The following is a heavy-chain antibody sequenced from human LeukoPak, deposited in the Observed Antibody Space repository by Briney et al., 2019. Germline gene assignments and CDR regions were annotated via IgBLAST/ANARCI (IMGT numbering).Heavy chain of an antibody. CDR1: GGSISSYY. J-gene: IGHJ6*03. D-gene: IGHD2-15*01. Sequence: SETLSLTCTVSGGSISSYYWSWIRQPPGKGPEWIGYICYSGSTNYNPSLKSRVTISVDTSKNQFSLKLSSVTAADTAVYYCARSVEGYCSGGSCYSYYYYMDVWGKGTTVTVSS. CDR2: ICYSGST. CDR3: ARSVEGYCSGGSCYSYYYYMDV. V-gene: IGHV4-59*01.